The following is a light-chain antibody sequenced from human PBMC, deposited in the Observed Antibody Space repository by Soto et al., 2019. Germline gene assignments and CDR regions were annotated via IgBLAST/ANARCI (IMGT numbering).Light chain of an antibody. J-gene: IGLJ2*01. CDR1: SSNIGHNY. Sequence: QSALTQPPSVSAAPGQKVTISCSGSSSNIGHNYVSWYQQLPETAPKLLIYDSNKRPSGIPDRFSGSKSGTSATLGITGLQTGDEADYYCGTWDTTLSAGVFGGGTKLTVL. V-gene: IGLV1-51*01. CDR2: DSN. CDR3: GTWDTTLSAGV.